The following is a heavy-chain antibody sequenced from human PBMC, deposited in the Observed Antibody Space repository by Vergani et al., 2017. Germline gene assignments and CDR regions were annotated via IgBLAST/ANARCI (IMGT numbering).Heavy chain of an antibody. CDR1: GSTFSSYS. D-gene: IGHD6-6*01. V-gene: IGHV3-21*01. CDR2: ISSSSSNI. CDR3: ARAGGIAARQVFDY. J-gene: IGHJ4*02. Sequence: EVQLVESGGGLVKPGGSLRLSCAASGSTFSSYSMNWVRQAPGQGLEWVSSISSSSSNIYYADSVKGGFNISRDNAKNSLYLQMNSLRAEDTAVYYCARAGGIAARQVFDYWGQGTLVTVSS.